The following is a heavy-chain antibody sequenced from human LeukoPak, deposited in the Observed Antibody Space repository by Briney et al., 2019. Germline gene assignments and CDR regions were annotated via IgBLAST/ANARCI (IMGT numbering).Heavy chain of an antibody. CDR2: ISSSSSYI. Sequence: GGSLRLSCAASGFTFSSYSMNWVRQAPGKGLEWVSSISSSSSYIYYADSVKGRFTISRDNAKNSLYLQMNSLRAEDTAVYYCARVVAKDYDSSGYNPIYWGQGTLVTVSS. CDR1: GFTFSSYS. V-gene: IGHV3-21*01. D-gene: IGHD3-22*01. J-gene: IGHJ4*02. CDR3: ARVVAKDYDSSGYNPIY.